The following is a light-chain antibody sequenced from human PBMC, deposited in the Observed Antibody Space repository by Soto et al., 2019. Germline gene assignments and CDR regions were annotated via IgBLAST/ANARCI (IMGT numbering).Light chain of an antibody. J-gene: IGLJ1*01. CDR1: SSDVGGYNY. Sequence: QSVLTQPASVSGSPGQSITISCTGTSSDVGGYNYVSWYQQHPGKAPKLMIYEVSDRPSGVSNRLSGSKSGNTASLTISGLQAQDEAAYYCSSYASSSNYVLGNGTKVTVL. CDR2: EVS. CDR3: SSYASSSNYV. V-gene: IGLV2-14*01.